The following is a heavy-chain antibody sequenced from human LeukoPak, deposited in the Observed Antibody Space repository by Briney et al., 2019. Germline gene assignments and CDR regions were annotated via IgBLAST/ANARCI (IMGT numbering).Heavy chain of an antibody. D-gene: IGHD5-12*01. CDR1: GGSISSGGYY. CDR2: IYYSGST. CDR3: ARRGYSGHFDH. Sequence: PSETLSLTCTVSGGSISSGGYYWSWIRQHPGKGLEWIGYIYYSGSTYYNPSLKSRVTISVDTSKNQFSLKLSSVTAADTAVYYCARRGYSGHFDHWGQGTLVTVSS. J-gene: IGHJ4*02. V-gene: IGHV4-31*03.